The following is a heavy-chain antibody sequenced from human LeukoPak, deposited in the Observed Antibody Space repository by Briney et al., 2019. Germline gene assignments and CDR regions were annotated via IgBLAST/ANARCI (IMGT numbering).Heavy chain of an antibody. J-gene: IGHJ4*02. CDR2: IYHSGST. CDR1: GYSISSGYY. V-gene: IGHV4-38-2*02. D-gene: IGHD4-17*01. Sequence: SETLSLTCTVSGYSISSGYYWGWIRQPPGKGLEWIGSIYHSGSTYYNPSLKSRVTISVDTSKDQFSLKLSSVTAADTAVYYCARRRGRYTVTQEVGFDYWGQGTLVTVSS. CDR3: ARRRGRYTVTQEVGFDY.